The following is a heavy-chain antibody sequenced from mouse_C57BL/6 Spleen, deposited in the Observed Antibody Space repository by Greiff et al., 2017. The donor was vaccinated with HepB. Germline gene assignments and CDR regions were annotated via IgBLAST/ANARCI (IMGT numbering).Heavy chain of an antibody. CDR2: IYPGDGDT. Sequence: VKLQESGPELVKPGASVKISCKASGYAFSSSWMNWVKQRPGKGLEWIGRIYPGDGDTNYNGKFKGKATLTADKSSSTAYMQLSSLTSEDSAVYFCARHSFDYWGQGTTLTVSS. V-gene: IGHV1-82*01. CDR3: ARHSFDY. CDR1: GYAFSSSW. J-gene: IGHJ2*01.